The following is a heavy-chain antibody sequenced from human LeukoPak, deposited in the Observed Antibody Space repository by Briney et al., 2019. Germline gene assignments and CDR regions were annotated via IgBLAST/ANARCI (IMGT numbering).Heavy chain of an antibody. D-gene: IGHD1-26*01. V-gene: IGHV4-34*01. Sequence: SETLSFTCAVYGGSFSGYYWSWIRQPPGKGLEWIGEINHSGSTNYNPSLKSRVTISVDTSKNQFSLKLSSVTAADTAVYYCARGASGSYYFDYWGQGTLVTVSS. J-gene: IGHJ4*02. CDR2: INHSGST. CDR3: ARGASGSYYFDY. CDR1: GGSFSGYY.